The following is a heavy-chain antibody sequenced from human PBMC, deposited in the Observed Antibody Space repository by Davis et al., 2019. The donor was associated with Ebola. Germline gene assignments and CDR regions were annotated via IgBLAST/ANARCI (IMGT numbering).Heavy chain of an antibody. D-gene: IGHD4/OR15-4a*01. Sequence: ASVKVSCKASGYTFTNYYMHWVRQAPGQGLEWMGIINPSAGSTSYAQKFQGRLTMTRDTSTSTVYMELGSLRSEDAALYYCARGGMGVTTARFDPWGQGTLVTVSS. CDR3: ARGGMGVTTARFDP. CDR2: INPSAGST. V-gene: IGHV1-46*01. CDR1: GYTFTNYY. J-gene: IGHJ5*02.